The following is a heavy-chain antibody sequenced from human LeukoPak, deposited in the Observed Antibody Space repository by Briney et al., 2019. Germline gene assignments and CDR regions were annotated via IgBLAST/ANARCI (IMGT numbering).Heavy chain of an antibody. Sequence: PGGSLRLSCAASGFTFSSYGMHWVRQAPGKGLEWVAVISYDGSNKYYADSVKGRFTISRDNSKNTLYLQMNSLRAEDTAVYYCAVFPGDYYYYMDVWGKGTTVTVSS. D-gene: IGHD3-16*01. CDR1: GFTFSSYG. CDR2: ISYDGSNK. J-gene: IGHJ6*03. V-gene: IGHV3-30*03. CDR3: AVFPGDYYYYMDV.